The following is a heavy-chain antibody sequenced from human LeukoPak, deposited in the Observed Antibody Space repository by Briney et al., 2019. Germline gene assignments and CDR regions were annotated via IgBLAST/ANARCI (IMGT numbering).Heavy chain of an antibody. CDR2: IRYDGSNK. Sequence: GGTLRLSCAASGFTFSNYGVHWVRQAPGKGLEWVAFIRYDGSNKYYADSVEGRFTISRDNAKNTLYLQMNSLRPEDTAVYYCAKDLAYCDAGDCYWGQGTLVTVSS. CDR1: GFTFSNYG. V-gene: IGHV3-30*02. CDR3: AKDLAYCDAGDCY. D-gene: IGHD2-21*02. J-gene: IGHJ4*02.